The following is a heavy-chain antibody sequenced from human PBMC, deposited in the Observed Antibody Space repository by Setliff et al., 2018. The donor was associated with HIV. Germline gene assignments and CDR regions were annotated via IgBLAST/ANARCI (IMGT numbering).Heavy chain of an antibody. V-gene: IGHV3-48*03. CDR3: ARPNYYDSSGSFDY. D-gene: IGHD3-22*01. J-gene: IGHJ4*02. Sequence: QPGGSLRLSCAASGFTFSDYEMNWVRQAPGKGLEWVSYISSSGTTIYYADSVKGRFTISRDNAKNSLYLQMNSLRAGDTAVYYCARPNYYDSSGSFDYWGQGTLVTVSS. CDR2: ISSSGTTI. CDR1: GFTFSDYE.